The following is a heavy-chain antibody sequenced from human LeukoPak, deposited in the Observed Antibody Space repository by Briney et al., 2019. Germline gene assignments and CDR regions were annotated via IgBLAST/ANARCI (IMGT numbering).Heavy chain of an antibody. CDR2: ISGSGGST. CDR3: AKDGDDYGDYEYNWFDP. D-gene: IGHD4-17*01. J-gene: IGHJ5*02. Sequence: QPGGSLRLSCAASGSTFSSYAMSWVRQAPGKGLEWVSAISGSGGSTYYADSVKGRFTISRDNSKNTLYLQMNSLRAEDTAVYYCAKDGDDYGDYEYNWFDPWGQGTLVTVSS. CDR1: GSTFSSYA. V-gene: IGHV3-23*01.